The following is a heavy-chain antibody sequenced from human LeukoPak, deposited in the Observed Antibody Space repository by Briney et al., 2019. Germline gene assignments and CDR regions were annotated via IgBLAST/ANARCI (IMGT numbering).Heavy chain of an antibody. CDR3: ARGPTISEAGYFDF. D-gene: IGHD2-15*01. CDR1: GGSFSRYY. CDR2: IDHRGDT. J-gene: IGHJ4*03. Sequence: SETLSLTCAVYGGSFSRYYWSWIRQSPGKGLEWIAEIDHRGDTNYNPSVKSRVTISVDTSKNQFSLKVRSLSAADTAVYYCARGPTISEAGYFDFWGQGTLVTVSS. V-gene: IGHV4-34*01.